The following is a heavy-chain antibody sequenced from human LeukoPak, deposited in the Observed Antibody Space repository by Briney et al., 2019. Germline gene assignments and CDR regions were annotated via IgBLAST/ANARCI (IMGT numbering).Heavy chain of an antibody. CDR3: ASSGGSYPNWFDP. CDR2: INAGNGNT. D-gene: IGHD1-26*01. Sequence: ASVKVSCKASGYTFTSYAMHWVRQAPGQRLEWMEWINAGNGNTKYSQKLQGRVTMTTDTSTSTAYMELRSLRSDDTAVYYCASSGGSYPNWFDPWGQGTLVTVSS. V-gene: IGHV1-3*01. CDR1: GYTFTSYA. J-gene: IGHJ5*02.